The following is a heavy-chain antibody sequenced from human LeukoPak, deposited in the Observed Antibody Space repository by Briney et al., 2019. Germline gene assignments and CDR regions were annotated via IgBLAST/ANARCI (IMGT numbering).Heavy chain of an antibody. CDR3: ARETGTGLWSGYHYYFDY. CDR2: ISSSSTYM. V-gene: IGHV3-21*01. CDR1: GFTFSTYR. J-gene: IGHJ4*02. Sequence: GGSLRLSCAASGFTFSTYRMNWVRQAPGKGLEWVSSISSSSTYMYCADSVKGRFTISRDNAKNSLFLQMNSLRAEDTAVYYCARETGTGLWSGYHYYFDYWGQGTLVTVSS. D-gene: IGHD3-3*01.